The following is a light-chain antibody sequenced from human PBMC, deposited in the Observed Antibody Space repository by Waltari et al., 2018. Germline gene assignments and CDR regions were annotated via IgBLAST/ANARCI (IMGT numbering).Light chain of an antibody. V-gene: IGLV3-19*01. Sequence: SSELTQDPAVSVALGQTVRFTCQGDSLRTSYASWYQLKPGQAPVLVIYGKDKRPSGMPERISGYSSGSTSSLTIAGAQAEDEADYYCSSRNGRANQVVFAGGTKVTVL. CDR2: GKD. CDR1: SLRTSY. CDR3: SSRNGRANQVV. J-gene: IGLJ3*02.